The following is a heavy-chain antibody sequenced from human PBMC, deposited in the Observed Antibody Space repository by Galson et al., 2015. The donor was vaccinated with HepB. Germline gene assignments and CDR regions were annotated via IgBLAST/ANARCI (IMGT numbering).Heavy chain of an antibody. J-gene: IGHJ4*02. Sequence: SLRLSCAASGFTFSSYTMSWVRQAPGKGLEWVSVIYSSGSTDYADSVKGRFIISRDNSKRTLYLQMNSLRAEDTAVYYCAGGYSSSWYSGLGHWGQGTLVTVSS. D-gene: IGHD6-13*01. CDR1: GFTFSSYT. CDR3: AGGYSSSWYSGLGH. V-gene: IGHV3-53*01. CDR2: IYSSGST.